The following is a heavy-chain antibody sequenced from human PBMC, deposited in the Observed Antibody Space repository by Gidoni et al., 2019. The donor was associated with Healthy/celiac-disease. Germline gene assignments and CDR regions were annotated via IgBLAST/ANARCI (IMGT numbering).Heavy chain of an antibody. Sequence: QVQLVQSGAAVKTPGASVKVYCKASGHTCTGYNMHWVRQAPGQGLEWMGGISPNDGATNYEQKFQGRVIMPRDTSISTAYIVRSRLRSDDTAVYYCASVVVPAAISGAFDIWGQGTMVTVSS. CDR2: ISPNDGAT. D-gene: IGHD2-2*01. J-gene: IGHJ3*02. CDR3: ASVVVPAAISGAFDI. V-gene: IGHV1-2*02. CDR1: GHTCTGYN.